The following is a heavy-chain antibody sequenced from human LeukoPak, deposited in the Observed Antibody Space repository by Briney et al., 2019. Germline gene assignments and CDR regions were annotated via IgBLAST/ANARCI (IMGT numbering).Heavy chain of an antibody. D-gene: IGHD6-6*01. J-gene: IGHJ6*03. Sequence: SETLSLTCTVSGGSISSGDYYWSWIRQPPGKGLEWIGYIYYSGSTYYNPSLKSRVTISVDTSKNQFSLKLSSVTAADTAVYYCARVSFEYSSSARYMDVWGKGTTVTVSS. CDR2: IYYSGST. V-gene: IGHV4-30-4*08. CDR1: GGSISSGDYY. CDR3: ARVSFEYSSSARYMDV.